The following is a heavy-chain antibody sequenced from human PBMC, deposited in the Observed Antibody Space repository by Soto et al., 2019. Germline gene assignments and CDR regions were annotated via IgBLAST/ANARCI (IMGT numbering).Heavy chain of an antibody. D-gene: IGHD3-3*01. CDR3: AKDKDWSGVYGMDV. J-gene: IGHJ6*02. CDR2: ISSSSSYT. Sequence: GGSLRLSCAASGFTFSDYYMSWIRQAPGKGLEWVSYISSSSSYTNYADSVKGRFTISRDNAKNTLYLQMNSLRAEDTAVYYCAKDKDWSGVYGMDVWGQGTTVTVSS. V-gene: IGHV3-11*05. CDR1: GFTFSDYY.